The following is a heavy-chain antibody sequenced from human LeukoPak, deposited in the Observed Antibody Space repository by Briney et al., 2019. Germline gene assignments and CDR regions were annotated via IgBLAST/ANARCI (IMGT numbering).Heavy chain of an antibody. CDR1: GFTFSSYW. D-gene: IGHD5/OR15-5a*01. CDR3: VREVYDCREDY. V-gene: IGHV3-7*01. Sequence: PGGSLRLSCAASGFTFSSYWMSWVRQAPGKGLEWVANVKQDGSEKYYVDSVKGRFSISRDNAKNSLYLQMSSLRAEDTAVYYCVREVYDCREDYWGQGTLVIVSS. CDR2: VKQDGSEK. J-gene: IGHJ4*02.